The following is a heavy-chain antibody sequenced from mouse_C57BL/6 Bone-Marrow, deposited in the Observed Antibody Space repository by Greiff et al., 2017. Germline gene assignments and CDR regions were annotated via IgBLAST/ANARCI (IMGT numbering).Heavy chain of an antibody. CDR1: GYTFTSYW. J-gene: IGHJ1*03. CDR2: IDPNSGGT. V-gene: IGHV1-72*01. Sequence: QVQLQQSGAELVKPGASVKLSCKASGYTFTSYWMHWVKQRPGRGLEWIGRIDPNSGGTKYNEKFKSKATLTVDKPSSTAYMPLSSLTSEDSAVYYCARLFITTVVARYFDVWGTGTTVTVSS. CDR3: ARLFITTVVARYFDV. D-gene: IGHD1-1*01.